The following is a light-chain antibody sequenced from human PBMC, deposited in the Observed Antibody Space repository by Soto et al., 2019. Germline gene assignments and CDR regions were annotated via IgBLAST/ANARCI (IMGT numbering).Light chain of an antibody. Sequence: QSVLTQPPSASGTPGQRVTISCSGSSSNIGSNTVNWYQQLPGTAPKLLIYSNNQRPSGVPDRFSGSKSGTSASLAISGLQSEDEADYYCAAWDDSLIHVVFGGGTKVTVL. CDR1: SSNIGSNT. J-gene: IGLJ2*01. CDR2: SNN. V-gene: IGLV1-44*01. CDR3: AAWDDSLIHVV.